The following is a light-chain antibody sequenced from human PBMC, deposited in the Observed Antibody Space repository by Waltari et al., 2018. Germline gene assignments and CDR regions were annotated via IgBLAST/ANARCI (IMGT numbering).Light chain of an antibody. Sequence: DIQMTQSPSSVSASVGDRVTITCRASQGISSWLGWYQQEPGKAHNLLIYAASSLQSGVPSRFSGSGSGTDFTLTINSLQPEDFATYYCQQANSFPWTFGQGTKVEIK. CDR3: QQANSFPWT. CDR2: AAS. CDR1: QGISSW. V-gene: IGKV1-12*02. J-gene: IGKJ1*01.